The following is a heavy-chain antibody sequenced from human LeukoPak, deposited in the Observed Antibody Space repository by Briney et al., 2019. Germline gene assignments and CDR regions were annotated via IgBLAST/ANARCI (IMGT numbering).Heavy chain of an antibody. CDR1: GYTFTSYY. J-gene: IGHJ6*02. D-gene: IGHD5-18*01. Sequence: ASVKVSCKASGYTFTSYYMHWVRQAPGQGLEWMGIINPSGGSTSYAQKFQGRVTMTRDTSTSTVYMELSSLRSEDTAVYYCARYSYGDYYYYGTDVWAKGPRSPSP. CDR2: INPSGGST. V-gene: IGHV1-46*01. CDR3: ARYSYGDYYYYGTDV.